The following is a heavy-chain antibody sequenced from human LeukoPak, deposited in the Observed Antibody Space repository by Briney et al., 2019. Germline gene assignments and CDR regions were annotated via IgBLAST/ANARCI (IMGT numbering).Heavy chain of an antibody. J-gene: IGHJ3*02. V-gene: IGHV4-4*07. CDR3: GRVSEIYYGSGSYYTNAFDI. CDR1: GGSISSYY. Sequence: SETLSLTCTVSGGSISSYYWSWIRQPAGKGLEWIGRIYTSGSTNYNPSLKSRVTMSVDTSKDQFSLKLSSVTAADTAVYYCGRVSEIYYGSGSYYTNAFDIWGQGTMVTVSS. CDR2: IYTSGST. D-gene: IGHD3-10*01.